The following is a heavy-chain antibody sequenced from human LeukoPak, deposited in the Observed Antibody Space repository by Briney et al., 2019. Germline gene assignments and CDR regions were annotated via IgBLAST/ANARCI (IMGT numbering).Heavy chain of an antibody. V-gene: IGHV4-4*07. D-gene: IGHD6-19*01. CDR1: GGSIGSCY. J-gene: IGHJ5*02. CDR3: ARDRIAVAGSGWFDP. CDR2: IYTSGST. Sequence: SETLSLTCTVSGGSIGSCYWSWIRQPAGKGLEWIGRIYTSGSTNYNPSLKSRVTISVDKSKNQFSLKLSSVTAADTAVYYCARDRIAVAGSGWFDPWGQGTLVTVSS.